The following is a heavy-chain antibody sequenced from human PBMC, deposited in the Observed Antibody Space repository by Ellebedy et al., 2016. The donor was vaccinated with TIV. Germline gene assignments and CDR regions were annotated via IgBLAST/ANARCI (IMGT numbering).Heavy chain of an antibody. D-gene: IGHD3-10*01. CDR2: IYYSGST. CDR1: GDSISRSSYY. J-gene: IGHJ5*01. V-gene: IGHV4-39*01. Sequence: SETLSLTCTVSGDSISRSSYYWGWIRQPPGTGLEWIGCIYYSGSTDYNPSLKSRVTISADTSKNQFSLRLSSVTAADTAVYYCARWFGELLYVRWFDPWGQGTTVTVSS. CDR3: ARWFGELLYVRWFDP.